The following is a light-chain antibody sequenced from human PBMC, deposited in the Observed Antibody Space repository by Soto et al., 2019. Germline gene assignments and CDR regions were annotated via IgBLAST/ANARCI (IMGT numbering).Light chain of an antibody. V-gene: IGKV1-39*01. CDR2: TAA. CDR1: QRITTY. J-gene: IGKJ2*01. Sequence: IHMTQSPSSLSASVGDRVTITCRASQRITTYLNWYQQKPGKAPKFLISTAATLQGGVPSRFSGSGSGTDFTLTITTLHPEDFATYFCQQSYSTPYTFGQGTKLEIK. CDR3: QQSYSTPYT.